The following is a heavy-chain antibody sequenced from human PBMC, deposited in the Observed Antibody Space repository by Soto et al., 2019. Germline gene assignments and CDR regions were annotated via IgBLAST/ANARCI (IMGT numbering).Heavy chain of an antibody. CDR3: ATVPPYCGSGSYPLYYYYGMDV. CDR1: GFTVSSNY. J-gene: IGHJ6*02. D-gene: IGHD3-10*01. CDR2: IYSGGST. Sequence: GGSLRLSCAASGFTVSSNYMSWVRQAPGKGLEWVSVIYSGGSTYYADSVKGRFTISRDNSKNTLYLQMNSLRAEDTAVYYCATVPPYCGSGSYPLYYYYGMDVWGQGTTVTVSS. V-gene: IGHV3-53*01.